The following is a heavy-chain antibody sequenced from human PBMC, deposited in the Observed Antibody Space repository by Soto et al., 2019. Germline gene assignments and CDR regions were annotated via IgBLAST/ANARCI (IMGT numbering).Heavy chain of an antibody. CDR3: ARGGYSGYSYYYYYMDV. Sequence: ASVKVSCKASVYTFTGYYMHWVRQAPGQGLEWMGWINPNSGGTNYAQKFQGWVTMTRDTSISTAYMELSRLRSDDTAVYYCARGGYSGYSYYYYYMDVWGKGTTVTVSS. CDR2: INPNSGGT. D-gene: IGHD5-12*01. J-gene: IGHJ6*03. V-gene: IGHV1-2*04. CDR1: VYTFTGYY.